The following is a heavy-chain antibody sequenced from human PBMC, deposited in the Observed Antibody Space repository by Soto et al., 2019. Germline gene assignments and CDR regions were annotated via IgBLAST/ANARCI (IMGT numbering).Heavy chain of an antibody. CDR2: IYYSGST. Sequence: SETLSLTCTVSGGSISSSSYYWGWIRQPPGKGLEWIGSIYYSGSTYYNPSLKSRVTISVDTSKNQFSLKLSSVTAADTAVYYCGSYRPLGFDYWGQGTLVTVSS. V-gene: IGHV4-39*01. J-gene: IGHJ4*02. CDR1: GGSISSSSYY. CDR3: GSYRPLGFDY. D-gene: IGHD1-1*01.